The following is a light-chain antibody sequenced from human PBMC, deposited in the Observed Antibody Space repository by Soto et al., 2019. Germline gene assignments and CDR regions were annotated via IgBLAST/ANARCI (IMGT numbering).Light chain of an antibody. CDR2: EVT. CDR3: SSYTGSNTWV. V-gene: IGLV2-14*01. J-gene: IGLJ3*02. CDR1: RSDIGGYNY. Sequence: QSVLTQPASVSGSPGQSITISCTGTRSDIGGYNYVSWYQEHPGKAPKLIICEVTNRPSGVSSRFSGSKSDNTASLTISGLQAGDEADYYCSSYTGSNTWVFGGGTKLTVL.